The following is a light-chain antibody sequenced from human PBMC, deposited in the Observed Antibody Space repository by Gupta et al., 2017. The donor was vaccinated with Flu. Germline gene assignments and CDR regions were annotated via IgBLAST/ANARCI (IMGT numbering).Light chain of an antibody. CDR1: QSISSY. J-gene: IGKJ2*03. Sequence: DIQMTQSPSSLSASVGDRVTITCRASQSISSYVNWYQQKPGKAPKLLIYAASSLQSGVPSRVSGSGSGTDFTLTISSLQPEDFATYDCQQSYSTPYSFGKGTKLEIK. V-gene: IGKV1-39*01. CDR2: AAS. CDR3: QQSYSTPYS.